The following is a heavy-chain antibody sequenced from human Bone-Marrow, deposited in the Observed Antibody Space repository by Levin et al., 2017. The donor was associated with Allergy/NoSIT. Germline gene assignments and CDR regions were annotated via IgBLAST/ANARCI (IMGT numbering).Heavy chain of an antibody. J-gene: IGHJ5*02. V-gene: IGHV1-24*01. CDR2: FDPEDGET. Sequence: GESLKISCKVSGYTLTELSMHWVRQAPGKGLEWMGGFDPEDGETIYAQKFQGRVTMTEDTSTDTAYMELSSLRSEDTAVYYCATEPLYDFWSGYQKNNWFDPWGQGTLVTVSS. CDR3: ATEPLYDFWSGYQKNNWFDP. CDR1: GYTLTELS. D-gene: IGHD3-3*01.